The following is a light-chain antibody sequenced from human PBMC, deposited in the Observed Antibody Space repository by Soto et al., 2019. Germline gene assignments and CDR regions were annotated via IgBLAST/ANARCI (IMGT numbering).Light chain of an antibody. Sequence: AIRMTQSPSSFSASTGDRVTITCRASQSIGTYLAWYQQIPGRAPKLLIFAASTLQRGVPSRFSGSGSGTVFTLTISCLQSEDFATYYCQQYYIYPPTFGGGTKVDIK. V-gene: IGKV1-8*01. CDR3: QQYYIYPPT. CDR2: AAS. J-gene: IGKJ4*01. CDR1: QSIGTY.